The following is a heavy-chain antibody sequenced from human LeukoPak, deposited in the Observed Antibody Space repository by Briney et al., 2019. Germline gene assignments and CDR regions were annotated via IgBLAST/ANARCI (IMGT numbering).Heavy chain of an antibody. CDR3: ARDQYDTWSRRGNFDS. Sequence: GGSLRLSCVASGFSFGKYRMSWVRQAPGKGLEWVANIKLDGSEKNYVDSVKGRFTISRDNTKNSLYLQMNSLRVEDTAVFYCARDQYDTWSRRGNFDSWGQGTLVIVSS. J-gene: IGHJ4*02. V-gene: IGHV3-7*03. CDR1: GFSFGKYR. CDR2: IKLDGSEK. D-gene: IGHD3-3*01.